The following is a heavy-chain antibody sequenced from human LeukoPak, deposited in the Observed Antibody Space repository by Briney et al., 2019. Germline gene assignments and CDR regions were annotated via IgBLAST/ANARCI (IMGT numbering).Heavy chain of an antibody. D-gene: IGHD2-21*01. CDR3: VRLVDVIYTRRDS. V-gene: IGHV4-59*12. Sequence: SETLSLTCTVSRGSLSPDHCAWIRQPPGKGLEWIGYIFYTGRARYNTSTQSRVTLTVDMSKNQDSLKLNSVTAADTAIYCFVRLVDVIYTRRDSWGQGTLVTVS. CDR2: IFYTGRA. J-gene: IGHJ4*02. CDR1: RGSLSPDH.